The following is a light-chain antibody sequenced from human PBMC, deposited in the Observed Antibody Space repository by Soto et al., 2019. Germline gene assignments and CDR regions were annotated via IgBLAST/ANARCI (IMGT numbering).Light chain of an antibody. V-gene: IGLV1-47*02. Sequence: QSVLAQPPSASGTPGQRVTASCSGSDSNIGSNHVYWYQQVPGTAPKFLIDSQDQRPSGVPDRFSGSKSGTSASLAISGLRSEDEADYYCASWEDSLTGWVFGGGTKVTVL. CDR2: SQD. CDR3: ASWEDSLTGWV. J-gene: IGLJ3*02. CDR1: DSNIGSNH.